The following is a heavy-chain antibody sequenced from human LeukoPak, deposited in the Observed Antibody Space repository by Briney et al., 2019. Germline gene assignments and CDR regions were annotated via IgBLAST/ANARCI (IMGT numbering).Heavy chain of an antibody. D-gene: IGHD1-26*01. CDR3: ARTEYWELLTFDY. J-gene: IGHJ4*02. Sequence: TGGSLRLSCAASGFTFSSYAMHWVRQAPGKGLEWVAVISYDGSNKYYADSVKGRFTISRDNSKNTLYLQMNSLRAEDTAVYYCARTEYWELLTFDYWGQGTLVTVSS. V-gene: IGHV3-30-3*01. CDR1: GFTFSSYA. CDR2: ISYDGSNK.